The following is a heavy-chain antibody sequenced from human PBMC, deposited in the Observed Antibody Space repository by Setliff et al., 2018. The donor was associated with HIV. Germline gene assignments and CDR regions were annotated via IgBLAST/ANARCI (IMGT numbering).Heavy chain of an antibody. CDR1: GGTFSSYA. V-gene: IGHV1-69*13. D-gene: IGHD3-16*01. J-gene: IGHJ4*02. CDR3: ARDRTAGYHYDYGY. CDR2: IILLFGTP. Sequence: SVKVSCKASGGTFSSYAISWVRQAPGQGLEWMGGIILLFGTPNYAQKFQGRVTITADESTNTVYMDLSGLRSDDTAVYYCARDRTAGYHYDYGYWGQGTLVTVSA.